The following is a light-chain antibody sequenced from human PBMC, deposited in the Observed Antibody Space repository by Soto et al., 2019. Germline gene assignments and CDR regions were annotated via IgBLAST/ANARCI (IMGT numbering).Light chain of an antibody. CDR1: QSVSSSY. V-gene: IGKV3-20*01. CDR2: GAS. CDR3: QQYGNSPFT. Sequence: EIVLTQSPGTLSLSPGERATLACRARQSVSSSYLAWYQQKPGQAPRLIIYGASSRATGIPDRFSGSGSGTDFTLTISRLEPEDLASYYCQQYGNSPFTFGQETRLEIK. J-gene: IGKJ5*01.